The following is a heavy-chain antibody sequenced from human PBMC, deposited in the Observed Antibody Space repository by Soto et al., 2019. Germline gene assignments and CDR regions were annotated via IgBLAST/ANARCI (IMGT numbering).Heavy chain of an antibody. J-gene: IGHJ4*02. CDR1: GGSISSGGYY. V-gene: IGHV4-31*03. Sequence: PSETLSLTCTVSGGSISSGGYYWSWIRQHPGKGLEWIGYIYYSGSTYYNPSLKSRVTISVDTSKNQFSLKLSSLTDADTAVYYCARDRITIFGVVPFDYWGQGTLVTVSS. D-gene: IGHD3-3*01. CDR2: IYYSGST. CDR3: ARDRITIFGVVPFDY.